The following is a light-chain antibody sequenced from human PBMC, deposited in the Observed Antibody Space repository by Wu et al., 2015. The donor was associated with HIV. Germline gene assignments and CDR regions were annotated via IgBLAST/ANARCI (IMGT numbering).Light chain of an antibody. V-gene: IGKV3-20*01. Sequence: EIVLTQSPGTLSLSPGERATLSCRASQSVSSSYLAWYQQKPGQAPRLLIYGASSRATGIPDRFSGSGSGTDFTLTISRLEPEDFAVYYCQQYGSSPRHTFGQGTQAGDQT. CDR3: QQYGSSPRHT. J-gene: IGKJ2*01. CDR2: GAS. CDR1: QSVSSSY.